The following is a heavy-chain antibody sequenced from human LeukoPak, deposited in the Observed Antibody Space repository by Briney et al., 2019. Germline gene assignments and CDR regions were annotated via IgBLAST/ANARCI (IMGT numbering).Heavy chain of an antibody. Sequence: GGSLRLSCVASGFTFSSYWIHWVRPTPEKGLVWVSRINSDGRSTTYADSVKGRFTVSRDNAKNTLYLQMNSLRAEDTAGYYWARSFRGDGSGIHYLYPCDLWAQGTVDSVSS. CDR1: GFTFSSYW. CDR2: INSDGRST. D-gene: IGHD3-10*01. J-gene: IGHJ3*01. V-gene: IGHV3-74*03. CDR3: ARSFRGDGSGIHYLYPCDL.